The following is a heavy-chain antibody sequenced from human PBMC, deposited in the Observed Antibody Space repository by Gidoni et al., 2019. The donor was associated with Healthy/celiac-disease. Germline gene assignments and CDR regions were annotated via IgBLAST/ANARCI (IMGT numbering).Heavy chain of an antibody. V-gene: IGHV3-33*01. CDR3: ARARGRYDYGARGSFDL. CDR2: IWYDGSNK. CDR1: GFTFSSHG. D-gene: IGHD4-17*01. Sequence: VQLVESGGGVVQPGRSLRLSCAASGFTFSSHGMHWVRQAPGKGREGVAVIWYDGSNKYYADSVKGRFTISRDNSKNTLYLQMNSLRAEDTAVYYCARARGRYDYGARGSFDLWGRGTLVTVSS. J-gene: IGHJ2*01.